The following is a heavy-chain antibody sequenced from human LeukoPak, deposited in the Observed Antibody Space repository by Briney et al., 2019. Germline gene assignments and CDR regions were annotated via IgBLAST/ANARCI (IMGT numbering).Heavy chain of an antibody. CDR3: ARDRLERVVAGTVDC. CDR1: GFTFSSYA. V-gene: IGHV3-30-3*01. J-gene: IGHJ4*02. D-gene: IGHD6-19*01. Sequence: SGRSLRLSCAASGFTFSSYAMHWVRQAPGKGLEWVAVISYDGSNEYYADSVKGRFTISRDNSKNTLYVQMNSLGAEDTAVYYCARDRLERVVAGTVDCWGQGTLVTVSS. CDR2: ISYDGSNE.